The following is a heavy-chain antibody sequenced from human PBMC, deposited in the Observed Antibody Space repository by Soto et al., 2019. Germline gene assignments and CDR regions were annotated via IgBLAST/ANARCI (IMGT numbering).Heavy chain of an antibody. J-gene: IGHJ4*02. CDR2: ISAYNGNT. CDR3: ARDRDMVRGVTLFDY. V-gene: IGHV1-18*01. Sequence: GASVKVSCKASGYTFTSYGISWVRQAPGQGLEWMGWISAYNGNTNYAQKLQGRVTMTTDTSTSTAYMELRSLRSDDTAVYYCARDRDMVRGVTLFDYWGQGTRVTVSS. D-gene: IGHD3-10*01. CDR1: GYTFTSYG.